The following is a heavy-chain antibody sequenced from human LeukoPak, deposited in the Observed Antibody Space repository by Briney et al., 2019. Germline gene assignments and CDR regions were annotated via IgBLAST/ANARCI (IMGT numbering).Heavy chain of an antibody. J-gene: IGHJ5*02. CDR1: GYTFTSYG. V-gene: IGHV1-18*01. CDR2: INAYNGNT. D-gene: IGHD3-9*01. CDR3: ARVTRYDILTGGPSSLWFDP. Sequence: ASVKVSCKASGYTFTSYGISWVRQAPGQGLEWMGWINAYNGNTNYAQKLQGRVTMTTDTSTSTAYMELSSLRSDDTAVYYCARVTRYDILTGGPSSLWFDPWGQGTLVTVSS.